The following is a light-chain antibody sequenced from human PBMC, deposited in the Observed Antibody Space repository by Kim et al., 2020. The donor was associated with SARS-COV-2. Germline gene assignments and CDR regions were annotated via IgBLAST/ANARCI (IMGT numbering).Light chain of an antibody. CDR3: QQYNKWPRT. CDR2: GAS. V-gene: IGKV3-15*01. J-gene: IGKJ1*01. CDR1: QSVSSN. Sequence: EIVMTQSPATLSVSPGERATLSCRASQSVSSNLAWYQQKPGQAPRLLIYGASTRATGIPARFSGSGSGTEFTLTISSLQSEDFVVYYCQQYNKWPRTFGQGTKEDIK.